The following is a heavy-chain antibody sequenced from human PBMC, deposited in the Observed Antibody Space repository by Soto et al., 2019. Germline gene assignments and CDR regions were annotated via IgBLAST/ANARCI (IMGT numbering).Heavy chain of an antibody. V-gene: IGHV4-59*02. CDR1: GGSVSGNY. Sequence: SETLSLTCSVSGGSVSGNYWTWIRQPPGKGLEWIGHTHSSGTTYRPSLKSRVTIAVDTSKNQFSPQLTSVTAADTAVYYCARGGSPAPKYYYYGVDVWGQGTTVTVSS. D-gene: IGHD6-13*01. CDR2: THSSGT. CDR3: ARGGSPAPKYYYYGVDV. J-gene: IGHJ6*02.